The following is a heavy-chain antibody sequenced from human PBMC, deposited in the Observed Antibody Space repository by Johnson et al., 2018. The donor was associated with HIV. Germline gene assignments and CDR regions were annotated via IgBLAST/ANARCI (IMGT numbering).Heavy chain of an antibody. CDR1: GFSFSTYA. V-gene: IGHV3-30*04. J-gene: IGHJ3*02. D-gene: IGHD2-2*01. CDR3: ARNGLIPAAKGVAFDI. Sequence: QVQLVESGGGVVQPGRSLRLSCAASGFSFSTYAMHWVRQAPGKGLEWVAVMSYDGTNKYYADSVKGRFTISRDNSKNTLYLQMNSLRAEDTAVYYCARNGLIPAAKGVAFDIWGHGTTVTVSS. CDR2: MSYDGTNK.